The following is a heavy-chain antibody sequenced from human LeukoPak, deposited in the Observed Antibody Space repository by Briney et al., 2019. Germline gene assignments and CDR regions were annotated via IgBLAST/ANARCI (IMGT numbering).Heavy chain of an antibody. CDR3: ARDAPGRISRTFNI. CDR1: GGSISSSSYY. J-gene: IGHJ3*02. D-gene: IGHD2-15*01. CDR2: IYYSGTT. V-gene: IGHV4-39*07. Sequence: PSETLSLTCTVSGGSISSSSYYWGWIRQPPGKGLEWIGSIYYSGTTYYNPSLKSRVTISVDTSKNQFSLKLTSVTAADAAVYYCARDAPGRISRTFNIWGQGSMVTVSS.